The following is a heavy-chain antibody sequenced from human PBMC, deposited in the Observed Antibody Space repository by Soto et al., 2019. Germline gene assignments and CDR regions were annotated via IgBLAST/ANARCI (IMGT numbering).Heavy chain of an antibody. CDR2: ISHDGSNT. CDR3: AKDTFYYSSSGYYVFDS. D-gene: IGHD3-22*01. CDR1: GFPFSAYG. Sequence: QVQLVESGGGVVQPGRSLRLSCAASGFPFSAYGIHWVRQAPGKGLEWVAVISHDGSNTNYADSVKGRFTFSGDNSKDTLYLRMNSLRADDTAMYYCAKDTFYYSSSGYYVFDSWCHGTLGHDSS. J-gene: IGHJ4*01. V-gene: IGHV3-30*18.